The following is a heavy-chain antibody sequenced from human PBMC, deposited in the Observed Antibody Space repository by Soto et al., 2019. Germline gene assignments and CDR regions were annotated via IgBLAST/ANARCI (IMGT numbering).Heavy chain of an antibody. CDR2: IYYSGST. CDR3: ARVGGFGATTIDY. Sequence: SETLSLTCTVSGGSVSGGSYFWSWIRQPPGKGLEWIGYIYYSGSTYYNPSLKSRVTISVDTSKNQFSLKLSSVTAADTAVYYCARVGGFGATTIDYWGQGTLVTVSS. J-gene: IGHJ4*02. CDR1: GGSVSGGSYF. V-gene: IGHV4-30-4*08. D-gene: IGHD3-10*01.